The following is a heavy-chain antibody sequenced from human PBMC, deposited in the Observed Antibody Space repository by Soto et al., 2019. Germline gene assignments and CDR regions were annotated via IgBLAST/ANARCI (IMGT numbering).Heavy chain of an antibody. CDR3: AKDRYYYDSSGYYYSRLYTRPPVYYYYGMDV. CDR2: ISYDGSNK. D-gene: IGHD3-22*01. Sequence: PGGSLRLSCAASGFTFSSYGMHWVRQAPGKGLEWVAVISYDGSNKYYADSVKGRFPISRDTSKNTLYLQMNSLRAEDTAVYYWAKDRYYYDSSGYYYSRLYTRPPVYYYYGMDVWGQGTTVTVSS. J-gene: IGHJ6*02. CDR1: GFTFSSYG. V-gene: IGHV3-30*18.